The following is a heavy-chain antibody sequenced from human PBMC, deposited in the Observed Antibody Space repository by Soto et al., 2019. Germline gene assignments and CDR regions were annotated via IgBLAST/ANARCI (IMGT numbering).Heavy chain of an antibody. CDR2: ISANNGNK. J-gene: IGHJ4*02. CDR1: GYSFTSYG. Sequence: GSSVKVSWKDSGYSFTSYGISWLRPASAQGLERMGWISANNGNKNYAQKLQGRITMTTNQSKSTAYTELRSLSSDDTAVDYYWGDVRSYALDFWGQGTLVTVSS. CDR3: WGDVRSYALDF. V-gene: IGHV1-18*01. D-gene: IGHD3-16*01.